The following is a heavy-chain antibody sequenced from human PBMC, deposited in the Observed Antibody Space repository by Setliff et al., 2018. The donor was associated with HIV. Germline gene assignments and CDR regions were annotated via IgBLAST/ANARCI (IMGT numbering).Heavy chain of an antibody. CDR3: ARGHSSSWTGWFDP. D-gene: IGHD6-13*01. J-gene: IGHJ5*02. V-gene: IGHV1-18*01. Sequence: ASVKVSCKASGYTFTSYGISWVRQAPGQGLEWMGWISGYNGNTEYAQKFQGRVTMTTDTSTTIAYMELRSLGSDDTAVYCCARGHSSSWTGWFDPLGQGTLVTVSS. CDR1: GYTFTSYG. CDR2: ISGYNGNT.